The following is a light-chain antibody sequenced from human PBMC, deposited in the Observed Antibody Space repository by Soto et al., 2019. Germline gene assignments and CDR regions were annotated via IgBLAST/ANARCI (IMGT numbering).Light chain of an antibody. Sequence: DIHMTQSPSTLSRSVGHRFTITCRASQTFSSWLAWYQQKPGKAPKLLIYKASTLKSGVPSRFSGSGSGTEFTLTISSLQPDDFAMYYCQHYNSYSEAFGEGTKVDIK. V-gene: IGKV1-5*03. CDR3: QHYNSYSEA. CDR1: QTFSSW. J-gene: IGKJ1*01. CDR2: KAS.